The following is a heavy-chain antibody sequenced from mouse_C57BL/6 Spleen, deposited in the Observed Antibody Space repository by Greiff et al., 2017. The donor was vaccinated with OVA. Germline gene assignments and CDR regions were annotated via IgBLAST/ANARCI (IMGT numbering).Heavy chain of an antibody. CDR1: GFTFSDYY. D-gene: IGHD1-1*01. CDR3: ARDSRYYGSSWYFDV. CDR2: INYDGSST. J-gene: IGHJ1*03. Sequence: EVMLVESEGGLVQPGSSMKLSCTASGFTFSDYYMAWVRQVPEKGLEWVANINYDGSSTYYLDSLKSRFIISRDNAKNILYLQMSSLKSEDTATYYCARDSRYYGSSWYFDVWGTGTTVTVSS. V-gene: IGHV5-16*01.